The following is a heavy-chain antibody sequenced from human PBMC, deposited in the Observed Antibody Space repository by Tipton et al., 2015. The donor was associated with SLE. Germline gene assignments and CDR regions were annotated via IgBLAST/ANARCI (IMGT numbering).Heavy chain of an antibody. Sequence: TLSLTCAVYGGSFSGYYWSWIRQPPGKGLEWIGEINHSGGTNYNPSLKSRVTISVDTSKNQFSLKLSSVTAADTAVYYCARASGLDRDYYYYFYMDVWDKGTTVTVSS. V-gene: IGHV4-34*01. J-gene: IGHJ6*03. CDR2: INHSGGT. CDR1: GGSFSGYY. CDR3: ARASGLDRDYYYYFYMDV. D-gene: IGHD3/OR15-3a*01.